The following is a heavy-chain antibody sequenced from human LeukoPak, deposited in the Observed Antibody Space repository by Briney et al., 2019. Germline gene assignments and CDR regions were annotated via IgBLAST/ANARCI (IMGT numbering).Heavy chain of an antibody. CDR3: ARVRGYSYGGLDY. D-gene: IGHD5-18*01. J-gene: IGHJ4*02. CDR1: GGSISSYY. Sequence: ETLSLTCTVSGGSISSYYWSWVRQAPGKGLEWVSVIYSGGSTYYADSVKGRFTISRDNSKNTLYLQMNSLRAEDTAVYYCARVRGYSYGGLDYWGQGTLVTVSS. CDR2: IYSGGST. V-gene: IGHV3-66*01.